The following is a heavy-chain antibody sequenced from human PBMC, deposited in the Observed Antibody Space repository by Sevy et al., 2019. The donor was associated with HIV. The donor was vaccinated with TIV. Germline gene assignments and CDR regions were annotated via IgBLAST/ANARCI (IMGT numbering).Heavy chain of an antibody. CDR3: ARVADTAMAHLDY. CDR1: GGSISSYY. V-gene: IGHV4-59*01. CDR2: IYYSGST. J-gene: IGHJ4*02. Sequence: SETLSLTCTVSGGSISSYYWSWIRQPPGKGLEWIGYIYYSGSTNYNPSLKSRVTISVDTSKNQFSLKLSSVTAADTAVYCCARVADTAMAHLDYWGQGTLVTVSS. D-gene: IGHD5-18*01.